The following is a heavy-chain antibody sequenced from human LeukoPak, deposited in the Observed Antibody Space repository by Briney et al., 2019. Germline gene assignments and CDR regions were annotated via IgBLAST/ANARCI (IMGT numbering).Heavy chain of an antibody. V-gene: IGHV3-48*03. J-gene: IGHJ4*02. CDR1: GFTFSSYE. D-gene: IGHD6-19*01. CDR2: ISSSGSTI. Sequence: SGGSLRLSCAASGFTFSSYEMNWVRQAAGKGLEWVSYISSSGSTIYYADSVKGRFTISRDNAKNSLYLQMNSLRAEDTAVYYCARDSSSSAVDYWGQGTLVTVSS. CDR3: ARDSSSSAVDY.